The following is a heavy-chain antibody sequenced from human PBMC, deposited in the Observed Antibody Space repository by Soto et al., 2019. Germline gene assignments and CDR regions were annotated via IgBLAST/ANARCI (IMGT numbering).Heavy chain of an antibody. Sequence: ASVKVSCKASGYTLTSYDINWVRQATGQGLEWMGWMNPNSGNTGYAQKFQGRVTMTRNTSISTAYMELSSLRSEDTAVYYCARVRYIAVAGTYPLLYWGPGTLVTVSS. CDR2: MNPNSGNT. V-gene: IGHV1-8*01. D-gene: IGHD6-19*01. CDR1: GYTLTSYD. CDR3: ARVRYIAVAGTYPLLY. J-gene: IGHJ4*02.